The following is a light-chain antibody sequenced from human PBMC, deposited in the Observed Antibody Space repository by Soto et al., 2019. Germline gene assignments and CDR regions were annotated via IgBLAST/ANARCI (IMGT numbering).Light chain of an antibody. Sequence: QAVVTQPASVSGSPGQSITISCAGTSSDIGGSNYVSWYQQHPGKAPKLMIYGVSNRPSGVSNRFSGSKPGNTASLTISGLQAEDEADYFCYSSRSSSSTFYVFGTGTKVTVL. CDR3: YSSRSSSSTFYV. CDR2: GVS. CDR1: SSDIGGSNY. J-gene: IGLJ1*01. V-gene: IGLV2-14*03.